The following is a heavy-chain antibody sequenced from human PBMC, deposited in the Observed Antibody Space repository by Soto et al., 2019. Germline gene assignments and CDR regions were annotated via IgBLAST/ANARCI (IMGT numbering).Heavy chain of an antibody. J-gene: IGHJ4*02. CDR2: INAGNGNT. CDR3: ASDYGSNWRL. V-gene: IGHV1-3*01. CDR1: GFVSTNHN. D-gene: IGHD6-19*01. Sequence: QAHLVQSGTEVQIPGDSVQVSCKASGFVSTNHNFHWVRQAPGKSLEWIGRINAGNGNTQYSQNFQGRVTFTSDPLASTAFIQLTNLLIVYRAMYYCASDYGSNWRLWGQVTLVSVSS.